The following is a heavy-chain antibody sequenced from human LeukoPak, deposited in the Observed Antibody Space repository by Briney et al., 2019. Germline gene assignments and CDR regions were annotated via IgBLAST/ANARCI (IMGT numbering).Heavy chain of an antibody. J-gene: IGHJ4*02. Sequence: GGSLRLSCAASGFTFSSYAMSWVRQAPGKGLEWVSAISGSGGSTYYADSVKGRFTVSRDNSKNTLYLQMNSLRAEDTAVYYCAKDSGSYYRGGYFDYWGQGTLVTVSS. CDR1: GFTFSSYA. CDR2: ISGSGGST. CDR3: AKDSGSYYRGGYFDY. D-gene: IGHD1-26*01. V-gene: IGHV3-23*01.